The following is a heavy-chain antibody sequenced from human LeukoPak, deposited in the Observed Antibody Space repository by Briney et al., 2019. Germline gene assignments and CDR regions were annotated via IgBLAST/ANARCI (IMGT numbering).Heavy chain of an antibody. CDR2: ISSNGGRT. CDR3: ARGRGPYGWFDP. J-gene: IGHJ5*02. Sequence: GGSLRLSCAASAFTLSSYGMSWVRQAPGKGLEWVSTISSNGGRTYDADSVKGRFTISRDNSKNTLYLQMNNLKAEDTAIYAGARGRGPYGWFDPWGQGTLVTVSS. V-gene: IGHV3-23*01. CDR1: AFTLSSYG. D-gene: IGHD3-10*01.